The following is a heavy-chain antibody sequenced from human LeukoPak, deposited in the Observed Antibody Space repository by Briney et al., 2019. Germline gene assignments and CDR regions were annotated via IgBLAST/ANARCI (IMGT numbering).Heavy chain of an antibody. CDR1: GFTFSSYG. Sequence: GGSLRLSCAASGFTFSSYGMSWVRQAPGKGLEWVSGISWNSGSIVYADSVKGRFTISRDNAKNSLYLQMNSLRAEDTALYYCAKNSGSYSFYYFDYWGQGTLVTVSS. J-gene: IGHJ4*02. V-gene: IGHV3-9*01. CDR2: ISWNSGSI. D-gene: IGHD1-26*01. CDR3: AKNSGSYSFYYFDY.